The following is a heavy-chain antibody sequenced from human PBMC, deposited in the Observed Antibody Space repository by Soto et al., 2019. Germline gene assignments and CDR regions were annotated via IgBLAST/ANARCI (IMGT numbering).Heavy chain of an antibody. CDR3: ARDGDTILGYGMDV. CDR1: GFTFSSYG. V-gene: IGHV3-33*01. J-gene: IGHJ6*02. CDR2: IWHDGSNK. Sequence: GGSLRLSCAASGFTFSSYGMHWVRQAPGKGLEWVAVIWHDGSNKYYADSVKGRFTISRDNSKNTLYLQMNSLRAEDTAVYYCARDGDTILGYGMDVWGQGTTVTVSS. D-gene: IGHD3-3*01.